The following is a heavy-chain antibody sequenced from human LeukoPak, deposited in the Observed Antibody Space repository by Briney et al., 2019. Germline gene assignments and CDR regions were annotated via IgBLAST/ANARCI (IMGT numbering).Heavy chain of an antibody. Sequence: ASVKVSCKASGGTFSSYAIGWVRQAPGQGLEWMGGIIPIFGTANYAQKFQGRVTITADESTSTAYMELSSLRSEDTAVYYCASSTILVQPASFDYWGQGTLVTVSS. CDR1: GGTFSSYA. CDR2: IIPIFGTA. V-gene: IGHV1-69*13. CDR3: ASSTILVQPASFDY. J-gene: IGHJ4*02. D-gene: IGHD5/OR15-5a*01.